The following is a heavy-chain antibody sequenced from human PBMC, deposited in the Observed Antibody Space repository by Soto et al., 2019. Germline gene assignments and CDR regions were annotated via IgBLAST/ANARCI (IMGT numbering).Heavy chain of an antibody. CDR1: GYSFTSYW. D-gene: IGHD6-13*01. J-gene: IGHJ6*02. V-gene: IGHV5-51*01. CDR2: IYPGDSDT. Sequence: PGESLKISCTGSGYSFTSYWIGWVRQMPGKGLEWMGIIYPGDSDTRYSPSFQGQVTISADKSIGTAYLQWSSLKASDTAMYYCARHLYSSSWYHYYGMDVWGQGTTVTVSS. CDR3: ARHLYSSSWYHYYGMDV.